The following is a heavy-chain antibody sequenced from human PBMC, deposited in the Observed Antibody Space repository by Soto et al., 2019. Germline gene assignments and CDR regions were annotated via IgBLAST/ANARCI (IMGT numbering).Heavy chain of an antibody. Sequence: PSETLSLTCTVSGDSIKNYYWSWVRQPPGKGLEWIGYIYYSGNTKYNSSLESRATISLDTSKFQFSLRLNSVTAADTAVYYCARSQYFYYGMNVWAQGTPVTVS. CDR3: ARSQYFYYGMNV. J-gene: IGHJ6*02. CDR1: GDSIKNYY. D-gene: IGHD2-2*01. CDR2: IYYSGNT. V-gene: IGHV4-59*01.